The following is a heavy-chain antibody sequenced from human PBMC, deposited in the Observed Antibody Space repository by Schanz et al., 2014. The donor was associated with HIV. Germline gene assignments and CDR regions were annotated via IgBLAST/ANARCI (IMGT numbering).Heavy chain of an antibody. CDR3: ATLQGSSGWYDNDYYGMDV. V-gene: IGHV3-33*03. D-gene: IGHD6-19*01. J-gene: IGHJ6*02. CDR1: GFTFSTYA. CDR2: IWYDGSNK. Sequence: QVQLVESGGGVVQPGRSLRLSCAASGFTFSTYAFHWVRQAPGKGREWVAVIWYDGSNKYYADSVKGRFTISRDNANNSLYLQMNSLRAADTAVYYCATLQGSSGWYDNDYYGMDVWGQGTTVTVSS.